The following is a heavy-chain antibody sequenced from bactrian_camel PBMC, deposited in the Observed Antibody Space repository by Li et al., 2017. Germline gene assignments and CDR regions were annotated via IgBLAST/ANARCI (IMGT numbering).Heavy chain of an antibody. J-gene: IGHJ4*01. Sequence: HVQLVESGGGLVQPGGSVRLSCVTSEYTYSSYCMGWFRQAPGKEREGVAAIGSVENTNYADSVKGRFTISRDNAKNTLYLQLNSLTTEDTALYYCTSNSDNVYDIDPYHMYWGQGTQVTVS. V-gene: IGHV3S53*01. D-gene: IGHD4*01. CDR3: TSNSDNVYDIDPYHMY. CDR2: IGSVENT. CDR1: EYTYSSYC.